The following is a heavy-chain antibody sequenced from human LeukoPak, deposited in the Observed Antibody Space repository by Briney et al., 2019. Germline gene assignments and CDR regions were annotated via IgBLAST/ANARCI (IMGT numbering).Heavy chain of an antibody. CDR1: GFTFSSYA. V-gene: IGHV3-30*04. Sequence: GGSLRLSCAASGFTFSSYAMHWVRQAPGKGLEWVAITSYDGSHIYYPDSVKGRFTISRDNPKNTLYLQMNSLGPEDTALYYCARGRDYCSDYWGQGTLVTVSS. CDR2: TSYDGSHI. CDR3: ARGRDYCSDY. J-gene: IGHJ4*02. D-gene: IGHD2-15*01.